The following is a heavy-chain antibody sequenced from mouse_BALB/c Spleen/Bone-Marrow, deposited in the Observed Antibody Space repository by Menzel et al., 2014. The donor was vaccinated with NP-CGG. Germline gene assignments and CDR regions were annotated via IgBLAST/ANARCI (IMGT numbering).Heavy chain of an antibody. V-gene: IGHV1-80*01. CDR2: IYPGDGDT. J-gene: IGHJ4*01. CDR3: ARGDGNYPFYAMDY. CDR1: GYALSSYW. D-gene: IGHD2-1*01. Sequence: VQGVESGAELVRPGSSVKISCKASGYALSSYWMNWVKRRPGQGLEWIGQIYPGDGDTNYNGKFKGKATLTADKSSSTAYMQLSSLTSEDSAVYFCARGDGNYPFYAMDYWGQGTSVTVSS.